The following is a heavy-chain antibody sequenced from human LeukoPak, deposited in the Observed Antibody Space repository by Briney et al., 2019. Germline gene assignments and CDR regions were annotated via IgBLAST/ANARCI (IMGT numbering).Heavy chain of an antibody. V-gene: IGHV4-61*02. Sequence: SETLSLTCTVSGGSISSGSYYWSWIRQPAGKGLEWIGRIYTSGSTNYNPSLKSRVTISVDTSKNQFSLKLSSVTAADTAVYYCARDRVWFGESELGPSVYYYYYYMDVWGKGTTVTISS. D-gene: IGHD3-10*01. CDR1: GGSISSGSYY. CDR3: ARDRVWFGESELGPSVYYYYYYMDV. J-gene: IGHJ6*03. CDR2: IYTSGST.